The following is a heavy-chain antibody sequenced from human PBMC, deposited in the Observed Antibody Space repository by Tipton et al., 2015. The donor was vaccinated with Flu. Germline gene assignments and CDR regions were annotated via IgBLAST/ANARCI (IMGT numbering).Heavy chain of an antibody. CDR2: INPNSGGT. CDR1: GYTFTGYY. J-gene: IGHJ6*02. CDR3: ARDEVQYYYYDGMDV. V-gene: IGHV1-2*06. Sequence: QLVQSGAEVKKPGASVKVACKASGYTFTGYYMHWVRQAPGQGLEWMGRINPNSGGTNYAQKFQGRVTMTRDTSISTAYMELSRLRSDDTAVYYYARDEVQYYYYDGMDVWGQGATVTVSS. D-gene: IGHD3-10*01.